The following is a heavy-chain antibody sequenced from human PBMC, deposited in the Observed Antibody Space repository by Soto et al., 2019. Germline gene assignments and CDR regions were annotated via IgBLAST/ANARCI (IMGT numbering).Heavy chain of an antibody. CDR3: ARLNSIAVAGLDY. Sequence: TSETLSLTCTVSGGSISSSSYYWGWIRQPPGKGLEWIGSIYYSGSTYYNPSLKSRVTISVDTSKNQFSLKLSSVTAADTAVYYCARLNSIAVAGLDYWGQGTLVTVSS. D-gene: IGHD6-19*01. V-gene: IGHV4-39*01. J-gene: IGHJ4*02. CDR2: IYYSGST. CDR1: GGSISSSSYY.